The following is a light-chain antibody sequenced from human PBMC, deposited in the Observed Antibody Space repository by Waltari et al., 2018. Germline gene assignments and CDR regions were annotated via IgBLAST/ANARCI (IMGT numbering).Light chain of an antibody. CDR2: RDR. Sequence: YELSQPLSVSVALGRTANLACGGKNIGSKSVHWYQKKPGQAPVPVIYRDRSRPSGIPERFSGSNSGNTATLTISRAQAGDEADYYCQVWYRSTAWVSGGGTKLAVL. J-gene: IGLJ3*02. CDR1: NIGSKS. CDR3: QVWYRSTAWV. V-gene: IGLV3-9*01.